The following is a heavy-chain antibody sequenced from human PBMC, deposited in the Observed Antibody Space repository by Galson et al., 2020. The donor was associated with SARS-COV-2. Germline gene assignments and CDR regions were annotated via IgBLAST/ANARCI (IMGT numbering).Heavy chain of an antibody. V-gene: IGHV4-39*01. D-gene: IGHD4-17*01. CDR2: IYYSGST. Sequence: ASETLSLTCTVSGGSISSSSYYWGWIRQPPGKGLEWIGSIYYSGSTYYNPSLKSRVTISVDTSKNQFSLKLSSVTAADTAVYYCARHPPGPFYGDSDFDYWGQGTLVTVSS. J-gene: IGHJ4*02. CDR1: GGSISSSSYY. CDR3: ARHPPGPFYGDSDFDY.